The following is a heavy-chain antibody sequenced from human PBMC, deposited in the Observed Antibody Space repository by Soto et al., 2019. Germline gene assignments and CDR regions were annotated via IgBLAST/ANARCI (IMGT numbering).Heavy chain of an antibody. CDR1: GFTVSSNY. V-gene: IGHV3-53*01. D-gene: IGHD5-18*01. CDR3: AREYSDGYYYSYAMDV. CDR2: IYSGGST. J-gene: IGHJ6*02. Sequence: EVQLVESGGGLIQPGGSLRLSCAASGFTVSSNYMSWVRQAPGKGLEWVSAIYSGGSTYYADSVKGRFTISRDNSKNTLYLQMNSLRAEDTAVYYCAREYSDGYYYSYAMDVWGQGTTVTVSS.